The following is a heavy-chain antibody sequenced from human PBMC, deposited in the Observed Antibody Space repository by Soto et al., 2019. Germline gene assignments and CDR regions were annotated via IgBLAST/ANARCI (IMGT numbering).Heavy chain of an antibody. V-gene: IGHV1-69*06. J-gene: IGHJ6*02. Sequence: SVKVSCKASGGTFSSYAISWVRQAPGQGLEWMGGIIPIFGTANYAQKFQGRVTITADKSTSTAYMELSSLRSEDTAVYYCARELTDTAMAKRVDYYYYYGMDVWGQGTTVTVSS. D-gene: IGHD5-18*01. CDR2: IIPIFGTA. CDR1: GGTFSSYA. CDR3: ARELTDTAMAKRVDYYYYYGMDV.